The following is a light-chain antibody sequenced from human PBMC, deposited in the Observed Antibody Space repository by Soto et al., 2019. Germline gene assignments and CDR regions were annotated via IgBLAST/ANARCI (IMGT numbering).Light chain of an antibody. CDR2: AAS. CDR3: QQADSFPIT. V-gene: IGKV1-27*01. J-gene: IGKJ5*01. Sequence: DIQMTQSPSSLSASVGDRVTITCRASQGISNYLAWYQQKPGKVPKLLIYAASTLQSGVPSRFSGSGFGTDFTLTINSLQPEDFASYYCQQADSFPITFGQGTRLEIK. CDR1: QGISNY.